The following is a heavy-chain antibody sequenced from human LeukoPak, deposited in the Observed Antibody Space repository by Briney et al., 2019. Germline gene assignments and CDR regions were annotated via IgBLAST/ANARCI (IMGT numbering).Heavy chain of an antibody. V-gene: IGHV3-30*02. D-gene: IGHD2-2*01. Sequence: GGSLRLSCAASGFTFSSYGMHWVRQAPGKGLEWVAFIRYDGSNKYYADSVKGRFTISRDNSKNTLYLQMNSLRAEDTAVYYCAKDGGYCSSTSCLDNWFDPWGQGTLVTVSS. CDR2: IRYDGSNK. J-gene: IGHJ5*02. CDR3: AKDGGYCSSTSCLDNWFDP. CDR1: GFTFSSYG.